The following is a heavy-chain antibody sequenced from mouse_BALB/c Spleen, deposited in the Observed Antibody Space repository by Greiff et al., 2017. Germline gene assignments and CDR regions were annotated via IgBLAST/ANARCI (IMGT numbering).Heavy chain of an antibody. CDR1: GYTFTSYW. CDR2: IFPGTGTT. CDR3: SRAPYYRYDGFAY. J-gene: IGHJ3*01. V-gene: IGHV1S132*01. D-gene: IGHD2-14*01. Sequence: QVQLQQSGAELVKPGASVKLSCKTSGYTFTSYWIQWVKQRPGQGLGWIGEIFPGTGTTYYNEKFKGKATLTIDTSSSTAYMQLSSLTSEDSAVYFCSRAPYYRYDGFAYWGQGTLVTVSA.